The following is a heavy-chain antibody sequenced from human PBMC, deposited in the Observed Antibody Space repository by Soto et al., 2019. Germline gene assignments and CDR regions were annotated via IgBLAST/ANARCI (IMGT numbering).Heavy chain of an antibody. J-gene: IGHJ4*02. D-gene: IGHD3-9*01. CDR3: ATSFRYFDN. CDR1: GFTPTTTP. Sequence: GGSLRLSCAGSGFTPTTTPLSWVRQPPGKGLEWVTTISGTASRTYYVDSVKGRFFISRDNSKYTVTLQMNKLTLDDTAVYYCATSFRYFDNWGQGTRVTVSS. V-gene: IGHV3-23*01. CDR2: ISGTASRT.